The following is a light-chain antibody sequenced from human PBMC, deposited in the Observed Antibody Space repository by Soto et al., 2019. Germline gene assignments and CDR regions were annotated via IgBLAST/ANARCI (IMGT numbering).Light chain of an antibody. J-gene: IGLJ1*01. V-gene: IGLV2-14*01. Sequence: QSALTQPASVSGSPGQSITISCTGTSSDVGGYNYVSWYQQHPGKAPKLMIYEVTNRPSGVSNRFSGSKSGNTASLTISGLQAEDEADYYCSSYTSRSTLVFGTGTKVTGL. CDR2: EVT. CDR1: SSDVGGYNY. CDR3: SSYTSRSTLV.